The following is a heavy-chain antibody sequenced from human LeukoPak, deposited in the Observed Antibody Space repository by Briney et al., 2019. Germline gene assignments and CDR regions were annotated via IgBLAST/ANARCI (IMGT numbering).Heavy chain of an antibody. J-gene: IGHJ4*02. CDR2: IIPILGIA. CDR1: GGTFSSYA. Sequence: SVKASCKASGGTFSSYAISWVRQAPGQGLEWMGRIIPILGIANYAQKFQGRVTITADKSTSTAYMELSSLRSEDTAVYYCASEFRPGGSFDYWGQGTLVTVSS. V-gene: IGHV1-69*04. CDR3: ASEFRPGGSFDY. D-gene: IGHD3-16*01.